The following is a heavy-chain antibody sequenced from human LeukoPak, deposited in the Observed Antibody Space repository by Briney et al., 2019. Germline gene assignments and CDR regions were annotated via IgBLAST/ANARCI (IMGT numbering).Heavy chain of an antibody. CDR3: ARVRYQPLLADY. V-gene: IGHV4-31*02. CDR2: IYYSGST. CDR1: GFTVSNNY. D-gene: IGHD2-2*01. J-gene: IGHJ4*02. Sequence: LRLSCAASGFTVSNNYMSWIRQHPGKGLEWIGYIYYSGSTYYNPSLKSRVTISVDTSKNQFSLKLSSVTAADTAVYYCARVRYQPLLADYWGQGTLVTVSS.